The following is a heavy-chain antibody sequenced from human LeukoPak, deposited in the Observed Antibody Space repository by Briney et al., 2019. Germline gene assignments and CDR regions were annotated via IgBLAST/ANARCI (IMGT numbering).Heavy chain of an antibody. CDR2: ISSSSSYI. J-gene: IGHJ4*02. D-gene: IGHD6-19*01. V-gene: IGHV3-21*01. CDR3: ARVLGVQESEYYFDY. CDR1: GFTFSSYS. Sequence: GGSLRLSCAASGFTFSSYSMNWVRQAPGKGLEWVSSISSSSSYIYYADSMKGRFTISRDNAKNSLYMQMNSLRAEDTAAYYCARVLGVQESEYYFDYWGQGTLVTVSS.